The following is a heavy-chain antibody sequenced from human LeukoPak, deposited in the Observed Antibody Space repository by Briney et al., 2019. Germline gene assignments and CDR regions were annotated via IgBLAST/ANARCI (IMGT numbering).Heavy chain of an antibody. Sequence: SVKVSCKASGYTFTSYGISWVRQAPGQGLEWMGGIIPIFGTANYAQKFQGRVTITADESTSTAYMELSSLRSEDTAVYYCAAPRGYCSGGSCYTGYYFDYWGQGTLVTVSS. V-gene: IGHV1-69*13. CDR2: IIPIFGTA. CDR3: AAPRGYCSGGSCYTGYYFDY. J-gene: IGHJ4*02. D-gene: IGHD2-15*01. CDR1: GYTFTSYG.